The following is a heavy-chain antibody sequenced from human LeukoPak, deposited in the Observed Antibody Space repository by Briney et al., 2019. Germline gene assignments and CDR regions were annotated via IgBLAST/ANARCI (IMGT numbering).Heavy chain of an antibody. V-gene: IGHV3-30*04. J-gene: IGHJ4*02. CDR3: ARDEGGAYIYF. D-gene: IGHD1-26*01. CDR1: GFTFSSYA. Sequence: GGSLRLSCAASGFTFSSYAMHWVREAPGKGLEWVAVISYDGSNKYYADSVKGRFTISRDNSKNTLYLQMNSLRVEDTAVYYCARDEGGAYIYFWGQGTLVTVSS. CDR2: ISYDGSNK.